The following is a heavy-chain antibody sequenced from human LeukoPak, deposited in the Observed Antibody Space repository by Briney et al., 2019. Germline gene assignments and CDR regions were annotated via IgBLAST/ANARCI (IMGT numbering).Heavy chain of an antibody. CDR2: IYYSGST. CDR3: ARGGGGVISY. Sequence: PETLSLTCTVSGGSISSYYWSWIRQPPGKGLEWIGYIYYSGSTNYNPSLKSRVTISVDTSKNQFSLKLSSVTAADTAVYYCARGGGGVISYWGQGTLVTVSS. V-gene: IGHV4-59*01. D-gene: IGHD3-16*02. CDR1: GGSISSYY. J-gene: IGHJ4*02.